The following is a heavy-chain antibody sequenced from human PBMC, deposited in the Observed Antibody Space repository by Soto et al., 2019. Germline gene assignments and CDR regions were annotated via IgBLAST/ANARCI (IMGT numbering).Heavy chain of an antibody. D-gene: IGHD4-17*01. CDR1: GFTFTGYW. V-gene: IGHV3-7*03. CDR3: ARDFDADSRTDFDY. J-gene: IGHJ4*02. CDR2: IKQDGSEK. Sequence: PGGSLRLSCAASGFTFTGYWMSWVRQAPGKGLEWVANIKQDGSEKYYVDSVKGRFIISRDNAKNSLYLQMNGLRVEDTALYFCARDFDADSRTDFDYWGQGTLVTVSS.